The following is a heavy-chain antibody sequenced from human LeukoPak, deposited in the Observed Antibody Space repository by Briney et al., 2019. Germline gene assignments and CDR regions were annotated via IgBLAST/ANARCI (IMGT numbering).Heavy chain of an antibody. V-gene: IGHV3-48*03. J-gene: IGHJ4*02. CDR1: GFTFSSYE. D-gene: IGHD4-17*01. CDR2: ISSSGSTI. Sequence: PGGSLRLSCAASGFTFSSYEMNWVRQAPGKGLEWVSYISSSGSTIYYADSVKGRFTISRDNAKNSLYLQMNSLRAEDTAVYYCARGLTTVTTALDYWGQGTLVTVSS. CDR3: ARGLTTVTTALDY.